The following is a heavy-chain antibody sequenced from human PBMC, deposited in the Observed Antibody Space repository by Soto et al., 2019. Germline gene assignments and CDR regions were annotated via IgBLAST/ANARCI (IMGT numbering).Heavy chain of an antibody. CDR3: VRVRGDCSGGSCSNFDN. D-gene: IGHD2-15*01. Sequence: SETLSPPRSVSGISLSSGNYYWSWLRQNPEKGLEWIGYIYHSGSTYYNPSLKSRVTISVDTSKNQFSLKLNSVTAADTAVYYCVRVRGDCSGGSCSNFDNWGQGNLVTVSS. J-gene: IGHJ4*02. CDR2: IYHSGST. CDR1: GISLSSGNYY. V-gene: IGHV4-31*03.